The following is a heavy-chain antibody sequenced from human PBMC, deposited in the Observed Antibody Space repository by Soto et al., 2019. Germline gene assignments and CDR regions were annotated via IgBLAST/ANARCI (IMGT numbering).Heavy chain of an antibody. CDR2: INPSRATT. J-gene: IGHJ5*02. CDR3: VGGADLEGRYNWFGP. CDR1: GDTFSSQY. V-gene: IGHV1-46*01. Sequence: GASVKVSCKSFGDTFSSQYIHWVRQAPGQGLEWVGLINPSRATTTISQKFQGRVTLTSDTSTRTVYMELSSLRSDDTAIYSCVGGADLEGRYNWFGPWGQGTLVTVSS. D-gene: IGHD3-3*01.